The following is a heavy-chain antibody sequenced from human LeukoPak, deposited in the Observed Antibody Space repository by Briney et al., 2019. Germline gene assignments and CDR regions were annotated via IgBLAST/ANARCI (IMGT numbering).Heavy chain of an antibody. J-gene: IGHJ4*02. Sequence: SETLSLTCTVSGYSISSGYYWGWIRQPPGKGLEWIGSIYHSGSTYYNPSLKSRVTISVDTSKNQFSLKLSSVTAADTAVYYCARDGVVRGVIIETWGQGTLVTVSS. D-gene: IGHD3-10*01. CDR2: IYHSGST. V-gene: IGHV4-38-2*02. CDR3: ARDGVVRGVIIET. CDR1: GYSISSGYY.